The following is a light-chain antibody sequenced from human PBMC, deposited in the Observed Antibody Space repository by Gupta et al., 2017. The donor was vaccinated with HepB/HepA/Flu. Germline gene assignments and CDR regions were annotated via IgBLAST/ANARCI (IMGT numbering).Light chain of an antibody. CDR2: DVS. J-gene: IGKJ4*01. CDR3: HHHCSSFP. V-gene: IGKV3-20*01. CDR1: KRLKNTY. Sequence: IVWTKSPGNVSLSPGERATISCRASKRLKNTYLGWYQQKRGPAPRLIIYDVSRRAIGNSDRFSGGGGVVDFSLTSSRRECEGFAVYYRHHHCSSFPFGRGTKVDIK.